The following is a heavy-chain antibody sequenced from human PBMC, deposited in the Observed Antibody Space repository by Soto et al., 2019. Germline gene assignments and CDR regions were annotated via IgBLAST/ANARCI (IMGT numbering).Heavy chain of an antibody. J-gene: IGHJ5*02. CDR2: INHSGST. Sequence: SETLSLTCAVYGGSFSGYYWSWIRQPPGKGLEWIGEINHSGSTNYNPSLKSRVTISVDTSKNQFSLKLSSVTAADTAVYYCARASSGELRSIVVVVAATGGVWFDPWGQGTLVTVSS. CDR3: ARASSGELRSIVVVVAATGGVWFDP. D-gene: IGHD2-15*01. V-gene: IGHV4-34*01. CDR1: GGSFSGYY.